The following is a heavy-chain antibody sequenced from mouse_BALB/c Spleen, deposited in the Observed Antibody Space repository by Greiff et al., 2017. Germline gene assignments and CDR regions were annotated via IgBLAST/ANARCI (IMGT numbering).Heavy chain of an antibody. Sequence: QVTLKVSGPGILQPSQTLSLTCSFSGFSLSTSGMGVSWIRQPSGKGLEWLAHIYWDDDKRYNPSLKSRLTISKDTSRNQVFLKITSVDTADTATYYCARRGDDYGFAYWGQGTLVTVSA. CDR1: GFSLSTSGMG. J-gene: IGHJ3*01. CDR2: IYWDDDK. V-gene: IGHV8-12*01. CDR3: ARRGDDYGFAY. D-gene: IGHD2-4*01.